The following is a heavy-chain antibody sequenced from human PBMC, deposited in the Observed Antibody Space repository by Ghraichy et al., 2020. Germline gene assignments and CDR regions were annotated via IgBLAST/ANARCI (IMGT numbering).Heavy chain of an antibody. J-gene: IGHJ4*02. D-gene: IGHD1-26*01. CDR1: GFTFRNFA. Sequence: GRSLRLSCAASGFTFRNFAMHWVRQAPGKGLEWVALISHEETNIEYGDSVKGRFIISRDNSKNTLFLEMTNVRPEDTGVYFCARDLGGSYSRGDFDYWGQGTRITGSS. CDR3: ARDLGGSYSRGDFDY. CDR2: ISHEETNI. V-gene: IGHV3-30*03.